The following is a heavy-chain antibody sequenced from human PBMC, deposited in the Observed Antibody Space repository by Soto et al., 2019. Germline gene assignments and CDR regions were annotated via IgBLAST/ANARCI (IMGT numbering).Heavy chain of an antibody. J-gene: IGHJ4*02. Sequence: PSETLSLTCTVSGGSISSYYGSWIRQPPGKGLEWIGHIYDRENTYNNPSLQSRVTISVDTSKNQFSLHLTSVTAADTAVYYCARGPSDDKVDYWGQGTLVTVSS. V-gene: IGHV4-4*09. D-gene: IGHD1-1*01. CDR1: GGSISSYY. CDR3: ARGPSDDKVDY. CDR2: IYDRENT.